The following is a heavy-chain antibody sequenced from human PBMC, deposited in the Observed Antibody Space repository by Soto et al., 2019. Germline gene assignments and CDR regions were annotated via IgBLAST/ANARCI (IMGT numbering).Heavy chain of an antibody. V-gene: IGHV4-59*01. Sequence: PSETLSLTCTVSGGSISSYYWSWIRQPPGKELEWIGHIYYSGHTTYNPSLNSRVTISVDTSKNQFSLKLNSVTAADTAIYYCAREQIAYTYGSYMDVWGQGATVTVSS. CDR3: AREQIAYTYGSYMDV. D-gene: IGHD3-10*01. CDR2: IYYSGHT. J-gene: IGHJ6*02. CDR1: GGSISSYY.